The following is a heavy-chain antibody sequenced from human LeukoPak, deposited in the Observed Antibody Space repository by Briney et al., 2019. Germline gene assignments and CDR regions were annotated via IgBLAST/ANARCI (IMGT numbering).Heavy chain of an antibody. CDR1: GGSFSGYY. J-gene: IGHJ6*03. CDR3: ARVVRYFDWSRRDYYMDV. V-gene: IGHV4-34*01. Sequence: SETLSLTRAVYGGSFSGYYWSWIRQPPGKGLEWIGEINHSGSTNYNPSLKSRVTISVDTSKNQFSLKLSSVTAADTAVYYCARVVRYFDWSRRDYYMDVWGKGTTVTISS. D-gene: IGHD3-9*01. CDR2: INHSGST.